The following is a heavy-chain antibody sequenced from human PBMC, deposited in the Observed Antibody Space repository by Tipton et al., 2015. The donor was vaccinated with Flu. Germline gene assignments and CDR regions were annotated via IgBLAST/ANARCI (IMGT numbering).Heavy chain of an antibody. CDR3: ARDRGFSNWFDP. CDR1: GGSISSGGYY. CDR2: IYYTGST. J-gene: IGHJ5*02. V-gene: IGHV4-31*03. D-gene: IGHD3-10*01. Sequence: LSCTVSGGSISSGGYYWSWIRQHPRKGLEWIGYIYYTGSTYHNPTLKSRVTMSLDTSKNHFSLKLSSVTAADTAVYYCARDRGFSNWFDPWGQGTLVTVSS.